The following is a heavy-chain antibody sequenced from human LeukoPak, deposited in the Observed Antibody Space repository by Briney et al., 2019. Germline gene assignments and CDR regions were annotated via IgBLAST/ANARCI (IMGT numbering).Heavy chain of an antibody. CDR3: ARRYCSGGSCYVQDAFDI. V-gene: IGHV3-48*03. J-gene: IGHJ3*02. Sequence: PGGSLRLSCAASGFTFSSYEMNWVRQAPGKGLEWVSYISSSGSTIYYADSVKGRFTISRDNAKNSLDLQMNSLRVEDTSVYYCARRYCSGGSCYVQDAFDIWGQGTMVTVSS. CDR2: ISSSGSTI. D-gene: IGHD2-15*01. CDR1: GFTFSSYE.